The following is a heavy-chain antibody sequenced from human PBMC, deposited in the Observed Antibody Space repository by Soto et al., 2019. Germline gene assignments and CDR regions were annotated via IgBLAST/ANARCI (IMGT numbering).Heavy chain of an antibody. Sequence: QVQLVQSGAEVVKPGASVRVSCKTSGHTFTSYGFTWVRQAPGQGLEWMGWISAYNGNTNYAQKFQGRVTMTTDTSTSTAYMELRSLRSDDTAVYYCARALYGSGGSCYFDYWGQGTLVTVSS. CDR3: ARALYGSGGSCYFDY. CDR2: ISAYNGNT. CDR1: GHTFTSYG. V-gene: IGHV1-18*01. D-gene: IGHD2-15*01. J-gene: IGHJ4*02.